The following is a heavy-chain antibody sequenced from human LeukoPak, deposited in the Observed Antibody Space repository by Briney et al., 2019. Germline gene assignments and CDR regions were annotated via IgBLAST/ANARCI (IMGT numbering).Heavy chain of an antibody. CDR2: IYYTGTT. CDR3: ARTPLGAHSDF. V-gene: IGHV4-59*01. CDR1: GGSISDFY. D-gene: IGHD3-16*01. J-gene: IGHJ4*02. Sequence: SETLSLTCTVSGGSISDFYWSWIRQTPGRGLEWIGYIYYTGTTYYNPSLKSRVTISADTSQNRFSLRLSSVTAADTAVYFCARTPLGAHSDFWGQGTLVTVSP.